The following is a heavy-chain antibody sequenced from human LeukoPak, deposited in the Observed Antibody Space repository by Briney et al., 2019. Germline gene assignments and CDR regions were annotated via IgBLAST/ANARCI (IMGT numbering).Heavy chain of an antibody. J-gene: IGHJ5*02. CDR2: ISSNGGST. CDR3: ARAIGTYTVTTWFDP. Sequence: GRSLRLSCAASGFTFSSYAMHWVRQAPGKGLEYVSAISSNGGSTYYANSVKGRFTISRDNSKNTLYLQMGSLRAEDMAVYYCARAIGTYTVTTWFDPWGQGTLVTVSS. V-gene: IGHV3-64*01. CDR1: GFTFSSYA. D-gene: IGHD4-17*01.